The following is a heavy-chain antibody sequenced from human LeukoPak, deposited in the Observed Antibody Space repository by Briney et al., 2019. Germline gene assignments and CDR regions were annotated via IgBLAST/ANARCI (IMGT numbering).Heavy chain of an antibody. D-gene: IGHD2-15*01. Sequence: GGSLRLACTASGFSFDTYALSWVRQPPGKGLEWVSSIVGSGGSTFYADSVKGRFSISRDSSKHTLYLQMNTLRADDTAVYYCAKDGSNDWRWGAFDVWGQGTMVTVSS. CDR2: IVGSGGST. V-gene: IGHV3-23*01. CDR3: AKDGSNDWRWGAFDV. J-gene: IGHJ3*01. CDR1: GFSFDTYA.